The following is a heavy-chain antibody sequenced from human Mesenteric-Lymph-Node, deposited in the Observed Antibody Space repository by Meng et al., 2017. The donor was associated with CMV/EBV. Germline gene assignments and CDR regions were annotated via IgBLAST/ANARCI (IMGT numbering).Heavy chain of an antibody. CDR3: ARGTWAAEPSDY. CDR1: GGSVSSGSYY. Sequence: SETLSLTCTVSGGSVSSGSYYWSWIRQPPGKGLEFIGYIYYSGNTNYNPSLMSRVTISLDTSKNHFSLKLSSVTAADTAVYYCARGTWAAEPSDYWGQGILVTVSS. D-gene: IGHD6-13*01. J-gene: IGHJ4*02. V-gene: IGHV4-61*03. CDR2: IYYSGNT.